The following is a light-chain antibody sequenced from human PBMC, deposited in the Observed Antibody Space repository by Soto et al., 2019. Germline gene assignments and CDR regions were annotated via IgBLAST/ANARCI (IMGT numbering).Light chain of an antibody. J-gene: IGLJ2*01. Sequence: QSVLKQPPSVAGAPGQRVTLSCTGSSSNIGAGHDVHWYQQLPGSAPILLIYFVVNRASVVPDRVSGSKSGTAASLAITGLQIDDEADYYWESYYSGLSDRNSVFGGGTQFTVL. CDR2: FVV. CDR3: ESYYSGLSDRNSV. V-gene: IGLV1-40*01. CDR1: SSNIGAGHD.